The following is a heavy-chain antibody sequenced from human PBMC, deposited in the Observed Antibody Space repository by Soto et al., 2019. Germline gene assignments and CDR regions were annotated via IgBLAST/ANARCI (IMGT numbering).Heavy chain of an antibody. CDR3: TRASSLDFDF. CDR2: IRRNAYGGTT. J-gene: IGHJ4*02. CDR1: GFTFGDYA. D-gene: IGHD3-16*01. Sequence: GGSLRLSCTPSGFTFGDYALSWVRQAPGKGLEWVGFIRRNAYGGTTDYAASVKGRFTISRDDSKSIAYLQMNSLRTEDTALYYCTRASSLDFDFWGQGPLVTVSS. V-gene: IGHV3-49*04.